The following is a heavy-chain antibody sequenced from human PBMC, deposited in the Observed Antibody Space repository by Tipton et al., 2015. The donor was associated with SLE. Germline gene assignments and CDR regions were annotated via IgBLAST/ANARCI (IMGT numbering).Heavy chain of an antibody. D-gene: IGHD1-26*01. CDR1: GGSLSGYY. Sequence: TLSLTCAVSGGSLSGYYWSWIRQPPGKGLEWLGKVYHSGTAKHNPSLKSRVTISVDTSKNQFSLKLSSATAADTAVYYCARDQVGVGDFDYWGQGTLVTVSS. V-gene: IGHV4-34*01. CDR3: ARDQVGVGDFDY. CDR2: VYHSGTA. J-gene: IGHJ4*02.